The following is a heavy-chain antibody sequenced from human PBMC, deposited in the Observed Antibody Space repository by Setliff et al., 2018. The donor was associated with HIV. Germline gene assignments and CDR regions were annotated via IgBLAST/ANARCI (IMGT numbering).Heavy chain of an antibody. CDR3: AGVDWGYSSNWSIDY. CDR1: GGSISSDNYY. V-gene: IGHV4-61*09. CDR2: IYTSGST. J-gene: IGHJ4*02. D-gene: IGHD6-13*01. Sequence: KASETLSLTCTVSGGSISSDNYYWTWIRQPAGKGLEWIGHIYTSGSTNYSPSLKSRVTISVDTSKNQFSLKLTSATAADTAVYYCAGVDWGYSSNWSIDYWGQGMLVTVSS.